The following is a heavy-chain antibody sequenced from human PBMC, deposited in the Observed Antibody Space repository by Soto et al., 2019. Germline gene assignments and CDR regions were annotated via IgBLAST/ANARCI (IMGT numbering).Heavy chain of an antibody. CDR3: ARGLSFRGDFDV. D-gene: IGHD2-21*02. J-gene: IGHJ3*01. CDR1: GGSISSSSW. Sequence: HLQESGPGLVKPSGTLSLTCDVSGGSISSSSWWTWVRQSPGKGLEWIGEIYHAGSPNYNPSFQSRVTILADKSKNHFSLRPTSVTAADTAIYYCARGLSFRGDFDVWGQGTTVTVSS. V-gene: IGHV4-4*02. CDR2: IYHAGSP.